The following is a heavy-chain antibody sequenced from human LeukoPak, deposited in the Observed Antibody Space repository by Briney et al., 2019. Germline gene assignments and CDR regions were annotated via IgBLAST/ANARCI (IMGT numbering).Heavy chain of an antibody. J-gene: IGHJ6*02. CDR3: ARDLYSSSWLGYYYYYGMDV. Sequence: PGGSLRLSCAASGFTFSSYAMSWGRQAPGKGLEWVSRINSDGSSTSYADSVKGRFTISIDNAKNTLYLQMNSLRAEDTAVYYCARDLYSSSWLGYYYYYGMDVWGQGTTVTVSS. CDR1: GFTFSSYA. D-gene: IGHD6-13*01. CDR2: INSDGSST. V-gene: IGHV3-74*01.